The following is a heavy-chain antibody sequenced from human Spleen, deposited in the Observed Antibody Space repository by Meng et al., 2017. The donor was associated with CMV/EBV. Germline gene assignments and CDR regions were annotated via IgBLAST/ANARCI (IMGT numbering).Heavy chain of an antibody. CDR1: GDTVSSDSAA. V-gene: IGHV6-1*01. CDR2: TYYRSKWYY. J-gene: IGHJ4*02. CDR3: ARDSDYSLDY. D-gene: IGHD4-17*01. Sequence: SETLSLTCDISGDTVSSDSAAWNWLKQSPLRGLEWLGRTYYRSKWYYHYAASVRSRITITPDTSKNQFSLHLNSVTPEDTAVYYCARDSDYSLDYWGLGTLVTVSS.